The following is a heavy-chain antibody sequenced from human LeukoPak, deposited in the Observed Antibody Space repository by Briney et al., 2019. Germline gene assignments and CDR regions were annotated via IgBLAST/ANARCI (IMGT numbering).Heavy chain of an antibody. D-gene: IGHD4-23*01. Sequence: GRSLRLSCAASGFTFSSYGMHWVRQTPGKGLEWVAVIWYDGSNKYYADSVKGRFTISRDNSKNTLYLQMNSLRGEDTAVYYCAKESGGNCDYWGQGTLVTVSS. CDR3: AKESGGNCDY. J-gene: IGHJ4*02. CDR2: IWYDGSNK. V-gene: IGHV3-33*06. CDR1: GFTFSSYG.